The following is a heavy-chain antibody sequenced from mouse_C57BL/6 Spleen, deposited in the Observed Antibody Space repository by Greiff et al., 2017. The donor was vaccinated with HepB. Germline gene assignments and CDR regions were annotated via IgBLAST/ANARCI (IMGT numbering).Heavy chain of an antibody. CDR3: ARSYGNYLEYFDV. CDR1: GYTFTSYW. CDR2: IDPSDSYT. D-gene: IGHD2-1*01. Sequence: QVQLQQPGAELVMPGASVKLSCKASGYTFTSYWMHWVKQRPGQGLEWIGEIDPSDSYTNYNQKFKGKSTLTVDKSSSTAYMQLSSLASEDSAVYNCARSYGNYLEYFDVWGTGTTVTVSS. V-gene: IGHV1-69*01. J-gene: IGHJ1*03.